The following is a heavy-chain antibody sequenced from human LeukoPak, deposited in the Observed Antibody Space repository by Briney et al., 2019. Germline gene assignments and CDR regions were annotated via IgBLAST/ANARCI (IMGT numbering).Heavy chain of an antibody. CDR3: ARGGLIAVAAAVDY. Sequence: ASVKVSCKASGYTFTSYGISWVRQAPGQGLEWMGWINPNSGGTNYAQKFQGWVTMTRDTSISTAYMELSRLRSDDTAVYYCARGGLIAVAAAVDYWGQGTLVTVSS. CDR1: GYTFTSYG. D-gene: IGHD6-19*01. J-gene: IGHJ4*02. V-gene: IGHV1-2*04. CDR2: INPNSGGT.